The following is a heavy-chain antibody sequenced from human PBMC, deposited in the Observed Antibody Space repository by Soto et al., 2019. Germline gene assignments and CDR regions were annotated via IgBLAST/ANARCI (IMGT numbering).Heavy chain of an antibody. D-gene: IGHD3-3*01. CDR2: VSGGGGST. J-gene: IGHJ4*02. CDR3: TTDRVGRRAHFTIFGVVINDY. V-gene: IGHV3-23*01. Sequence: GGSLRLSCAASGFSFSDYAMRWVRQAPGKGLEWVSGVSGGGGSTSYADSVRGRFTISRDNAKNTVYLQMNSLKTEDTAVYYSTTDRVGRRAHFTIFGVVINDYWGQGTLVTVSS. CDR1: GFSFSDYA.